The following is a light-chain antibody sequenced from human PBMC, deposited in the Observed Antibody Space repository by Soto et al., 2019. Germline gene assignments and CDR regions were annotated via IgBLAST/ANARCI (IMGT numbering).Light chain of an antibody. J-gene: IGLJ3*02. CDR3: SSYTSSSTGV. V-gene: IGLV2-14*01. CDR1: SSDVGGYNY. CDR2: DVS. Sequence: QSALTQPASVSGSTRQSIAISCTGTSSDVGGYNYVSWYQQHPGKTPNLMIYDVSNRPSGVSNRFSGSKSGNTASLTISGLQAEDEADYYCSSYTSSSTGVFGGGTKLTVL.